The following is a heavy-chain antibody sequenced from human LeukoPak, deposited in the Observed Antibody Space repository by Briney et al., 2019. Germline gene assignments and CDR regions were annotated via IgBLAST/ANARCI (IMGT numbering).Heavy chain of an antibody. CDR3: ARPRRGPDSSGHYYYFDS. J-gene: IGHJ4*02. CDR1: GGSISTTTHY. CDR2: VYYTGSP. V-gene: IGHV4-39*01. D-gene: IGHD3-22*01. Sequence: SETLSLTCSVSGGSISTTTHYWGWIRQPPGKGLEWIGTVYYTGSPYYNPSLKGRGYISVDTSKNEFSLKLASVTAADTALYYCARPRRGPDSSGHYYYFDSWGQGILVTVSS.